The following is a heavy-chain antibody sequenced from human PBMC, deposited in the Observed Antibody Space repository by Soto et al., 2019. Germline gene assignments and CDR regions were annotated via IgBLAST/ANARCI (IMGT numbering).Heavy chain of an antibody. Sequence: EVQLVESGGGLIQPGGSLRLSCAVSGFTVSNNYMSWVRQAPGKGLEGVSVIYSGGYTAYGDSVKGRFTISRDNSKNTLSPKLNSLGPDAPAVFYCAGRPGGGGYWGQGTLVTVSS. J-gene: IGHJ4*02. CDR1: GFTVSNNY. D-gene: IGHD3-10*01. V-gene: IGHV3-53*01. CDR2: IYSGGYT. CDR3: AGRPGGGGY.